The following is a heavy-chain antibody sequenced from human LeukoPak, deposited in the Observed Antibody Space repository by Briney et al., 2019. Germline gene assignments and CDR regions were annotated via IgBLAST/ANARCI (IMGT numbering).Heavy chain of an antibody. CDR1: GGSFSGYY. Sequence: SETLSLTCAVYGGSFSGYYRSWIRQPPGKGLEWIGEINHSGSTNYNPSLKSRVTISVDTSKNQFSLKLSSVTAADTAVYYCARINARPLRYFDWLSSTKYYFDYWGQGTLVTVSS. V-gene: IGHV4-34*01. CDR3: ARINARPLRYFDWLSSTKYYFDY. CDR2: INHSGST. D-gene: IGHD3-9*01. J-gene: IGHJ4*02.